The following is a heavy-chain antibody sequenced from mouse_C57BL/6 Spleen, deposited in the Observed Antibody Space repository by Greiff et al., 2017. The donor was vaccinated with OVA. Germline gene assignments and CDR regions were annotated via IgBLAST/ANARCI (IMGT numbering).Heavy chain of an antibody. D-gene: IGHD2-5*01. V-gene: IGHV1-64*01. J-gene: IGHJ2*01. CDR1: GYTFTSYW. CDR3: ARRYYSNYDYFDY. CDR2: IHPNSGST. Sequence: QVQLQQPGAELVKPGASVKLSCKASGYTFTSYWMHWVKQRPGQGLEWIGMIHPNSGSTNYNEKFKSKATLTVDKSSSTAYMQLSSLTSDDSAVYYCARRYYSNYDYFDYWGQGTTLTVSS.